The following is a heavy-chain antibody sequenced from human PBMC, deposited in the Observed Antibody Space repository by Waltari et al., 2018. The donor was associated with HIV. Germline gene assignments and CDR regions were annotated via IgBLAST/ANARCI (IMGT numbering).Heavy chain of an antibody. J-gene: IGHJ4*02. CDR3: AREALYDSSGYYFDY. Sequence: EVQLVESGGGLVQPGGSLRLSCAASEFTFNNYWMTWVRQAPGKGLEWVANIKQDKSEKYYGDSVKGRFTISRDNAKNSLFLQMNSLRAEDTAVYYCAREALYDSSGYYFDYWGQGTLVTVSS. CDR1: EFTFNNYW. D-gene: IGHD3-22*01. V-gene: IGHV3-7*01. CDR2: IKQDKSEK.